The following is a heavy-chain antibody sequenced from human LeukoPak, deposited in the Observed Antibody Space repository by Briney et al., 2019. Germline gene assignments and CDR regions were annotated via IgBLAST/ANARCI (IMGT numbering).Heavy chain of an antibody. D-gene: IGHD3-9*01. CDR3: ARGAGDYDILTGYWDASDY. CDR2: ISSSGSTI. J-gene: IGHJ4*02. CDR1: GFTFSSYE. V-gene: IGHV3-48*03. Sequence: GGSLRLSCAASGFTFSSYEMNWVRQAPGKGLEWVSYISSSGSTIYYADSVNGRFTISRDNAKNSLYLQMSSLRAEDTAVYYCARGAGDYDILTGYWDASDYWGQGTLVTVSS.